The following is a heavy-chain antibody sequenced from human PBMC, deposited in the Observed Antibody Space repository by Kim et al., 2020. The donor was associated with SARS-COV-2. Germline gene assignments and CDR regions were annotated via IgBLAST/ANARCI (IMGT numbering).Heavy chain of an antibody. CDR2: FDPEDGET. D-gene: IGHD3-10*01. V-gene: IGHV1-24*01. CDR1: GYTLTELS. J-gene: IGHJ6*02. Sequence: ASVKVSCKVSGYTLTELSMHWVRQAPGKGLEWMGGFDPEDGETIYAQKFQGRVTMTEDTSTDTAYMELSSLRSEDTAVYYCATALMGTRWRFGEVSHYYYGMDVWGQGTTVTVSS. CDR3: ATALMGTRWRFGEVSHYYYGMDV.